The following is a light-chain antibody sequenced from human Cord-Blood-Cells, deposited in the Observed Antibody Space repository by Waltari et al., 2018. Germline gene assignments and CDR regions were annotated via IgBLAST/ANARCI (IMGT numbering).Light chain of an antibody. V-gene: IGLV2-14*01. Sequence: QSALTQPASVSGSPGQSITISCTGPSSDVGGYNYVSWYQQHPGKAPKPMIYEVSNRPSGVSKRFSGSKSGNTASLTISGLQAEDEADYYCSSYTSSSTRVFGGGTKLTVL. CDR3: SSYTSSSTRV. CDR1: SSDVGGYNY. CDR2: EVS. J-gene: IGLJ3*02.